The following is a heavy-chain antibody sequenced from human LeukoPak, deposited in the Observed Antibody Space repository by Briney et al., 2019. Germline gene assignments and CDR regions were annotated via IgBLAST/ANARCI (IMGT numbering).Heavy chain of an antibody. V-gene: IGHV1-2*02. CDR3: ARALTRVTMIVVGNYYMDV. CDR1: GYTFTSYG. J-gene: IGHJ6*03. D-gene: IGHD3-22*01. CDR2: INPNSGGT. Sequence: GASVKVSCKASGYTFTSYGISWVRQAPGQGLEWMGWINPNSGGTNYAQKFQGRVTMTRDTSISTAYMELSRLRSDDTAVYYCARALTRVTMIVVGNYYMDVWGKGTTVTVSS.